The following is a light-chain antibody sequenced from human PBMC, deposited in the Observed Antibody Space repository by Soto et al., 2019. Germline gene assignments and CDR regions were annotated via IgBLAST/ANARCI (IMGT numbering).Light chain of an antibody. CDR1: QSVGNS. V-gene: IGKV1-5*03. CDR2: KAS. CDR3: QHYDSYSYT. Sequence: DVQMTQPPCTLSASVGDRATITCRASQSVGNSLSWYGEKGGKAPKLLIFKASTLESGVPSRFSGSGSGTEFTLTISSLHPDDFATYYCQHYDSYSYTFGQG. J-gene: IGKJ2*01.